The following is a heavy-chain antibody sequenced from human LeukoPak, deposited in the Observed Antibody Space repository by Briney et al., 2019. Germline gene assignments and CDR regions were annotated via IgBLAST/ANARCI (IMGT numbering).Heavy chain of an antibody. Sequence: ASVKVSSKASGYTFTDDYMHWVRHAPGQGLEFMGWINPDTGFTNYAQKFQGRVTMTRDTSITTAYMEIKSLTSDDTAVYYCVPTPEAYTSNWNVWGPGTLVTVSS. D-gene: IGHD1-1*01. CDR1: GYTFTDDY. V-gene: IGHV1-2*02. CDR2: INPDTGFT. CDR3: VPTPEAYTSNWNV. J-gene: IGHJ4*02.